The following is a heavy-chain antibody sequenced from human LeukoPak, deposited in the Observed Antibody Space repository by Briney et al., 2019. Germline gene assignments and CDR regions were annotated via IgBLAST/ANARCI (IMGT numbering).Heavy chain of an antibody. CDR2: INEDGSDT. Sequence: GGSLRLSCAASGFTFNHFWIHWVRQAPGKGLVWVSRINEDGSDTVYADSVKGQFTSSRDDAKNMLYLQMNNLRAEDTAVYYCARMTTVTTEGIWGQGTMVTVSS. J-gene: IGHJ3*02. CDR3: ARMTTVTTEGI. CDR1: GFTFNHFW. V-gene: IGHV3-74*01. D-gene: IGHD4-17*01.